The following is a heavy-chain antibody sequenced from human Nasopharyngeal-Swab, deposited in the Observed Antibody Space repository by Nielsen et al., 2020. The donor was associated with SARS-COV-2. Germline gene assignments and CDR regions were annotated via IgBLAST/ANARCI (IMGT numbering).Heavy chain of an antibody. V-gene: IGHV3-7*01. D-gene: IGHD3-3*01. CDR2: IKQDGSEK. CDR3: ARPSTDFWSGNGAFDI. J-gene: IGHJ3*02. Sequence: QPPGKGLEWVANIKQDGSEKYYVDSVKGRFTISRDNAKNSLYLQMNSLRAEDTAVYYCARPSTDFWSGNGAFDIWGQGTMVTVSS.